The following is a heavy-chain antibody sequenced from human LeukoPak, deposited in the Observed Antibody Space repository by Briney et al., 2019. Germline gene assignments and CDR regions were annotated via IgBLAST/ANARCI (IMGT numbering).Heavy chain of an antibody. D-gene: IGHD2-2*01. V-gene: IGHV4-39*07. CDR1: GVSISSGSNY. J-gene: IGHJ6*03. CDR2: IYSSGST. Sequence: SETLSLTCRVSGVSISSGSNYWGWIRQPPGKTLEWIGSIYSSGSTYYNSSLKSRVIILIDTAKNHFSLNLSSVTAADTAVYYCARTAEGYCSSASCFGFSYSYYMDVWGKGTTVTISS. CDR3: ARTAEGYCSSASCFGFSYSYYMDV.